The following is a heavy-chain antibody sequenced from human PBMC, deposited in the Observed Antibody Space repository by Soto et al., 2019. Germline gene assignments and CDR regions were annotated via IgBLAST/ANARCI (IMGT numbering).Heavy chain of an antibody. CDR3: AREMGACSDSSCYPGPYDS. CDR2: ITSSSSYI. CDR1: GFTFSSHS. D-gene: IGHD3-16*01. J-gene: IGHJ5*02. V-gene: IGHV3-21*01. Sequence: GGSLRLSCAASGFTFSSHSMNWVRQAPGKGLEWVSSITSSSSYINYADSVKGRFTISRDNAKTSLYLQMNSLRAEDTAVYYCAREMGACSDSSCYPGPYDSWGQGTLVTVSS.